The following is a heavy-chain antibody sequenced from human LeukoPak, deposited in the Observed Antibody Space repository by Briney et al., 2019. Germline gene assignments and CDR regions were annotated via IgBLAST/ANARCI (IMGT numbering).Heavy chain of an antibody. CDR3: ARAGDSSGYENYFDY. D-gene: IGHD3-22*01. CDR1: GGSISSYY. J-gene: IGHJ4*02. V-gene: IGHV4-4*07. CDR2: IYTSGST. Sequence: SETLSLTCIVSGGSISSYYWSWIRQPAGKGLEWIGRIYTSGSTDYNPSLKSRVTMSVDMSTNQFSLKLSSVTAADTAVYYCARAGDSSGYENYFDYWGQGTLVTVSS.